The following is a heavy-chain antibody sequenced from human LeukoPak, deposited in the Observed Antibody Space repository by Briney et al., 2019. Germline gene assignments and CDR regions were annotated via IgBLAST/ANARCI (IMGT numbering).Heavy chain of an antibody. CDR3: AKWGREYSSSNY. D-gene: IGHD6-6*01. J-gene: IGHJ4*02. V-gene: IGHV3-7*01. CDR2: INQDGSRK. CDR1: EFTFSAFW. Sequence: GGSLRLSCAASEFTFSAFWMSWVRQAPGKGLEWVANINQDGSRKHYVDSVKGRFAVSRDNSKNTLYLQMNSLRAEDTAVYYCAKWGREYSSSNYWGQGTLVTVSS.